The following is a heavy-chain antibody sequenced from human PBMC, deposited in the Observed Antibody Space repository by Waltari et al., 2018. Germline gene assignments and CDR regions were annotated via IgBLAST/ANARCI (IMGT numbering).Heavy chain of an antibody. Sequence: QVRLVQSGAEVKQPGSSVKVFCTASGGTFSSDALSWVRQAAGQGLEWRGGIIPICGKANYAQKIQGRVTITADESTSTAYMELSSLRSEGAAVYYCASGYSGYDLDYWGQGTLVTVSS. D-gene: IGHD5-12*01. CDR1: GGTFSSDA. V-gene: IGHV1-69*01. J-gene: IGHJ4*02. CDR2: IIPICGKA. CDR3: ASGYSGYDLDY.